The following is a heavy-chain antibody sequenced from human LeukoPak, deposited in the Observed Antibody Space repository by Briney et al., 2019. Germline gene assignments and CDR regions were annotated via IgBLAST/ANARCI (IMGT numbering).Heavy chain of an antibody. CDR1: GFTFSDYY. V-gene: IGHV3-11*01. Sequence: TGGSLRLSCAASGFTFSDYYMGWIRQAPGKGLEWVSSISRGGNSIYYTDSVRGRFTISRDNVKNSLYLRMNSLRAEDTAVYYCARDQYLDARGQGTLVSVSS. J-gene: IGHJ5*02. D-gene: IGHD2/OR15-2a*01. CDR3: ARDQYLDA. CDR2: ISRGGNSI.